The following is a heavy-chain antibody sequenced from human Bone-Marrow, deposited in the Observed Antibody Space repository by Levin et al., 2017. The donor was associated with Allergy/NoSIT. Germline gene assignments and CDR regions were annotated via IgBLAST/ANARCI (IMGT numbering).Heavy chain of an antibody. Sequence: PGGSLRLSCKASGYSFTNYEINWVRQATGQGLEWMGWMNPNSGYTDYAQKFQGRVTMTRDTSITTAYMEPSGLRSEDTAIYYCARASSALLYHLLDWGQGTQVTVSS. CDR1: GYSFTNYE. V-gene: IGHV1-8*02. CDR3: ARASSALLYHLLD. J-gene: IGHJ4*02. D-gene: IGHD3-10*01. CDR2: MNPNSGYT.